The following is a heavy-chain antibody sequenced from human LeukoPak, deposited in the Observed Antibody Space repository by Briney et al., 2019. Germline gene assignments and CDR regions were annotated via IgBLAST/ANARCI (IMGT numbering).Heavy chain of an antibody. CDR2: ISYDGSNK. V-gene: IGHV3-30*04. Sequence: GGSLRLSCAASGFIFSSYAMHWVRQAPGKGLEWVAVISYDGSNKYYADSVKGRFTISRDNSRNTLYLQMNSLRAEDTAVYYCARGSGYLGTFDYWGQGTLVTVSS. J-gene: IGHJ4*02. D-gene: IGHD3-22*01. CDR3: ARGSGYLGTFDY. CDR1: GFIFSSYA.